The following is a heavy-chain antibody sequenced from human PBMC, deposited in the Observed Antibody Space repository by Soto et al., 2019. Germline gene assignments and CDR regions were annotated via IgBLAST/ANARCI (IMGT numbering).Heavy chain of an antibody. D-gene: IGHD5-12*01. CDR2: IVPIVGTT. CDR1: GGTFSSYA. J-gene: IGHJ4*02. V-gene: IGHV1-69*12. Sequence: QVQLVQSGAEVRQPASSVKVSCKTSGGTFSSYAISWVRQAPGQGLEWMGGIVPIVGTTTNAQKFQGRFTITADEATSTAYMQLSRLRSDDTAVYYCVRVVAIPGYPDHWGQGTLVTVSS. CDR3: VRVVAIPGYPDH.